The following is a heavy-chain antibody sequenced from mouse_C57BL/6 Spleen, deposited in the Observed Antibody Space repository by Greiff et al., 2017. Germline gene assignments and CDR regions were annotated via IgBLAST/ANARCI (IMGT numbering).Heavy chain of an antibody. CDR1: GYTFTSYW. J-gene: IGHJ4*01. CDR2: IDPSDSYT. CDR3: ARRTCWDAYAMYY. V-gene: IGHV1-50*01. D-gene: IGHD4-1*01. Sequence: QVQLQQPGAELVKPGASVKLSCKASGYTFTSYWMQWVKQRPGQGLEWIGEIDPSDSYTNYNQKFKGKATLTVDTSSSTAYMQLSSLTSEDSAVYYCARRTCWDAYAMYYWGQGTSVTVSS.